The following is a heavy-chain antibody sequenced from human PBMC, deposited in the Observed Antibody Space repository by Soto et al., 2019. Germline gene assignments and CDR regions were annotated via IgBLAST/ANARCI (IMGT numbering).Heavy chain of an antibody. CDR3: VKLLEQNCDY. Sequence: EVQLLESGGGLVQPGGSLRLSCAASGFGFSTYAMGWVRQAPGKGLEWVSSIDRGGGSTNYADSVRGRFTISRDNSKNTLFQQMNSLRAEDTAVYYCVKLLEQNCDYWGQGVLLTVSS. CDR2: IDRGGGST. CDR1: GFGFSTYA. J-gene: IGHJ4*02. V-gene: IGHV3-23*01.